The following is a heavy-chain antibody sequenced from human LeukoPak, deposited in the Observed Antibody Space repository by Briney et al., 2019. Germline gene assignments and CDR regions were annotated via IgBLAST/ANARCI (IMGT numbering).Heavy chain of an antibody. J-gene: IGHJ3*02. CDR2: ISYSGSS. CDR1: GGSISSTNHY. V-gene: IGHV4-39*01. Sequence: SETLSLTCSVSGGSISSTNHYWGWIRQSPGKGLEWVGSISYSGSSYYNESLKSRVTISIDSPKNQLFLKLSSVTASDRGVYFCMVILPDGAFDIWGQGTTVTVSS. D-gene: IGHD2-21*01. CDR3: MVILPDGAFDI.